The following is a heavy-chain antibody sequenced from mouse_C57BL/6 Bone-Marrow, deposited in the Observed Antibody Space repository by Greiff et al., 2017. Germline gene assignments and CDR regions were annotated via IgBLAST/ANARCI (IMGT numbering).Heavy chain of an antibody. J-gene: IGHJ4*01. CDR2: IDPENGDT. V-gene: IGHV14-4*01. CDR3: TSYYFMDY. CDR1: GFNIKDDY. Sequence: VQLQQSGAELVRPGASVTLSCTASGFNIKDDYMHWVKQRPEQGLEWIGWIDPENGDTEYASKFQGKATITADTSSNTAYLQLSSLTSEDTAVYYCTSYYFMDYWGQGTSVTVSS.